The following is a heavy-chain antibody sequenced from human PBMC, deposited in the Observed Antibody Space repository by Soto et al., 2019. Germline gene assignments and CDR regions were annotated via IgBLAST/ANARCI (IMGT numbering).Heavy chain of an antibody. CDR1: GFAVTSSY. Sequence: EVQLVESGGGLVQPGGSLRLSCTAPGFAVTSSYMGWVRRAPGKGLEWVSSIYSGRDTYYADSVRGRFTSTTDNSMDTLYLQMNSLRVDDTAMYYCARHVGSYWYFDLWGRGTLVTVSS. CDR2: IYSGRDT. J-gene: IGHJ2*01. D-gene: IGHD1-26*01. V-gene: IGHV3-66*04. CDR3: ARHVGSYWYFDL.